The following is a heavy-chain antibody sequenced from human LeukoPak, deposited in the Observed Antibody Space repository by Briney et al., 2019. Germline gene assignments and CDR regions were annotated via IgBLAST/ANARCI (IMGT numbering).Heavy chain of an antibody. J-gene: IGHJ5*02. Sequence: PGGSLRLSCAASGFKFDDYAMHWVRQAPGKGLEWVAGIGWNSNTVGYADSVRGRFTIRRDNAKNSLFLQMNSLRPVDTAMYYCTKSKDYGDYWFDPWGQGTRVTVSS. CDR3: TKSKDYGDYWFDP. V-gene: IGHV3-9*01. CDR2: IGWNSNTV. D-gene: IGHD4-17*01. CDR1: GFKFDDYA.